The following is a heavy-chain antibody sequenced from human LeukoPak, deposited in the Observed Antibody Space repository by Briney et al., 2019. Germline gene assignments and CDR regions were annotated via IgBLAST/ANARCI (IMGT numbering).Heavy chain of an antibody. CDR1: GGSFSGYY. Sequence: SETLSLTCAVYGGSFSGYYWSWIRQPPGKGLEWIGEINHSGSTNYNPSLKSRVTISVDTSKNQFSLKLSSVTAADTAVYYCARSTPALTRLKGAGSYYFDYWGQGTLVTVSS. J-gene: IGHJ4*02. D-gene: IGHD5/OR15-5a*01. CDR2: INHSGST. V-gene: IGHV4-34*01. CDR3: ARSTPALTRLKGAGSYYFDY.